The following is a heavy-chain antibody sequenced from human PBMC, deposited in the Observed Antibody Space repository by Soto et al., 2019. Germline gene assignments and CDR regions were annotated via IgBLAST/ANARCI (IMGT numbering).Heavy chain of an antibody. Sequence: GGSLRLSCAASGFTFSSYSMNWVRQAPGKGLEWVSSISSSSSYIYYADSVKDRFTISRDNAKNSLYLQMNSRRAEDTSVYYCAKDLVYYFSSFDAFDIWGQGTTVTVSS. CDR2: ISSSSSYI. J-gene: IGHJ3*02. D-gene: IGHD1-26*01. CDR1: GFTFSSYS. CDR3: AKDLVYYFSSFDAFDI. V-gene: IGHV3-21*01.